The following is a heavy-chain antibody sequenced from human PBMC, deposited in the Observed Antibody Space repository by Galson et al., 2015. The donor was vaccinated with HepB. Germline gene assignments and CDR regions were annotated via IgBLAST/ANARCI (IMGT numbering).Heavy chain of an antibody. CDR1: GFTFSSYW. CDR2: IKQDGSEK. D-gene: IGHD6-13*01. V-gene: IGHV3-7*03. CDR3: AREVRYSSSWYGGYYFDY. Sequence: SLRLSCAASGFTFSSYWMSWVRQAPGKGLEWVANIKQDGSEKYYVDSVKGRFTISRDNAKNSLYLQMNSLRAEDTAVYYCAREVRYSSSWYGGYYFDYWGQGTLVTVSS. J-gene: IGHJ4*02.